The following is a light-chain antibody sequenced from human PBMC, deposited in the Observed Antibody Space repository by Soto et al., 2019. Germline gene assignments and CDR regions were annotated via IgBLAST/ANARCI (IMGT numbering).Light chain of an antibody. J-gene: IGLJ1*01. Sequence: QSALTQPASVSGSPGQSITISCTGTSSDVGGYNYVSWCQQHPGKAPKLIIYEVSNRPSGVSNRFSGSKSGNTASLTISGLQAEDEADYYCSSYTSSSTDVFGTGTKLTVL. CDR1: SSDVGGYNY. CDR2: EVS. CDR3: SSYTSSSTDV. V-gene: IGLV2-14*01.